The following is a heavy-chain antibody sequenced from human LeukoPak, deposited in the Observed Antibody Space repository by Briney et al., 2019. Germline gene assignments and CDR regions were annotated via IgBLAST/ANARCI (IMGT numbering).Heavy chain of an antibody. V-gene: IGHV3-23*01. J-gene: IGHJ4*02. CDR2: ISGSGGST. CDR3: ARERPYYGSRTYSASFDY. Sequence: GGSLRLSCAASGFTFSSYGMSWVRQAPGKGLEWVSAISGSGGSTYYADSVKGRFTISRDNSKNTLYLQMNSLRAEDTAVYYCARERPYYGSRTYSASFDYWGQGTLVTVSS. CDR1: GFTFSSYG. D-gene: IGHD3-10*01.